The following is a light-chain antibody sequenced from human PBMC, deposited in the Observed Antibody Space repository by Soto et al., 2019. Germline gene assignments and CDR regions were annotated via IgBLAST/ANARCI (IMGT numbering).Light chain of an antibody. CDR1: QSISNY. CDR2: TTS. V-gene: IGKV1-39*01. CDR3: QQNYRVPRT. J-gene: IGKJ5*01. Sequence: DIQMTQSPSSLSASVGDRVTITCRASQSISNYLIWYQQKPGKAPKFLIYTTSILQSGVPSRFSGSGSGTDFTITISSLPTEDFATYYCQQNYRVPRTFGQGTRLDTK.